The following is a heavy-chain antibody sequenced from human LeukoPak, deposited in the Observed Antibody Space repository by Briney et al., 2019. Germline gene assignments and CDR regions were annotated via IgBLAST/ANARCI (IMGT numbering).Heavy chain of an antibody. CDR2: ISGSGGST. J-gene: IGHJ4*02. V-gene: IGHV3-23*01. CDR1: GCTFSGYA. CDR3: AKGPYDYVWGSYPVY. Sequence: GGSLRLSCAASGCTFSGYAMSWVRQAPGKGLEWVSAISGSGGSTYYADSVKGRFTISRDNSKNTLYLQMNSLRAEDTAVYYCAKGPYDYVWGSYPVYWGQGPLVTVSS. D-gene: IGHD3-16*02.